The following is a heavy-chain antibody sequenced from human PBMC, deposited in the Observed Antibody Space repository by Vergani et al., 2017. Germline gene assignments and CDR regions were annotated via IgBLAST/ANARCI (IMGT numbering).Heavy chain of an antibody. Sequence: QLQLQESGPRLVKPSETLSLTCSLSGMSISNNNYYWGWIRQPPGKGLGWIGSIYDSRNNNYSPSLKSRVSISVDTSKNQFSLNLTSVTAADTAVYYCARHFRQLARNDVFDIWGHGTLVTVSS. D-gene: IGHD6-6*01. V-gene: IGHV4-39*01. CDR2: IYDSRNN. CDR1: GMSISNNNYY. J-gene: IGHJ3*02. CDR3: ARHFRQLARNDVFDI.